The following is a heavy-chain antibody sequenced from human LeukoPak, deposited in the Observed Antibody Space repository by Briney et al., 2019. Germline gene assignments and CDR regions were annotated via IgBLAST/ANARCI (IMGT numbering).Heavy chain of an antibody. V-gene: IGHV3-21*01. CDR1: AFSLNAYS. Sequence: GGSLRLSCAASAFSLNAYSMNWVRQAPGKGLEWVSSIISSSGYIHYADSVRGRFTISRDNAKNSLYLQMNSLRAEDTAVYYCARDLAFYYYDSSGYFGAFDIWGQGTMVTVSS. CDR2: IISSSGYI. D-gene: IGHD3-22*01. J-gene: IGHJ3*02. CDR3: ARDLAFYYYDSSGYFGAFDI.